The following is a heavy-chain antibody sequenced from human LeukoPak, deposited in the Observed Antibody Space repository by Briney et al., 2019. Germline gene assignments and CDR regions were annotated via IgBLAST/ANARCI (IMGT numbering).Heavy chain of an antibody. J-gene: IGHJ4*02. CDR2: INPNSGGT. V-gene: IGHV1-2*06. CDR3: ARDYYDSSGYYSFDY. Sequence: ASVKVSFKASGYTFTGYYMHWVRQAPGQGLAWMGRINPNSGGTNYAQKFQGRVAMTRDTSISTAYMELSRLRSDDTAVYYCARDYYDSSGYYSFDYWGQGTLVTVSS. D-gene: IGHD3-22*01. CDR1: GYTFTGYY.